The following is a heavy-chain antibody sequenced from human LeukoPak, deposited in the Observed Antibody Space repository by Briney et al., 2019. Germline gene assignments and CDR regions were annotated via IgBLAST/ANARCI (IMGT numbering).Heavy chain of an antibody. CDR1: GFTFSIYW. CDR2: INSDGSST. D-gene: IGHD5-18*01. CDR3: ARDAPGNTALDY. Sequence: VQPGGSLRLXCAASGFTFSIYWMHWVRQPPGKGLVWVSRINSDGSSTSYADSVKGRFTISRDNAKNALYLQMNSLRVEDTALYYCARDAPGNTALDYWGQGSLVTVSS. J-gene: IGHJ4*02. V-gene: IGHV3-74*01.